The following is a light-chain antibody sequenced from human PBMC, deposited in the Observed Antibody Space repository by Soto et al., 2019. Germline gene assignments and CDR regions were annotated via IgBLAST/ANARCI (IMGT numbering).Light chain of an antibody. CDR3: SAYAGNKMTF. Sequence: QSALTQPPSASGSPGQSVTISCTGTSSDVGNTNYVSWYQQRPGKAPKVMIYEVTERPSGVPDRFSGSKSGNTASLTVSGLQVEDEGDYYCSAYAGNKMTFFGGGTKLTVL. J-gene: IGLJ2*01. V-gene: IGLV2-8*01. CDR1: SSDVGNTNY. CDR2: EVT.